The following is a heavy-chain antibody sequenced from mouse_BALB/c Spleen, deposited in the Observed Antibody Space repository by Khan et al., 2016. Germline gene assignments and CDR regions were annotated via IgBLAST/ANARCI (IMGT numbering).Heavy chain of an antibody. CDR3: TRKIYDGYYCFDY. CDR2: IYPSDSYT. V-gene: IGHV1-69*02. D-gene: IGHD2-3*01. J-gene: IGHJ2*01. CDR1: GYTFTSYW. Sequence: QVQLQQPGAELVRPGASVKLSCKASGYTFTSYWINWVKQRPGQGLEWIGNIYPSDSYTNYNQKFKDKATLTVDKSSSTAYMQLSSPTSEDSAVYYFTRKIYDGYYCFDYWGQGTTLTVSS.